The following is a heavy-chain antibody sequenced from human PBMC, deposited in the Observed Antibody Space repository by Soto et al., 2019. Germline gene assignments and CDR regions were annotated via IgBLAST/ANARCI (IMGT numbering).Heavy chain of an antibody. V-gene: IGHV1-18*01. Sequence: QVQLVQSGAEVKNPGASVKVSCKTSGYTFTSYGIGWARQAPGQGLEWMGWINTYNGNTNYAQNLQGRVTLTTDTSTSTAYMELRSLRSNDTAIYYCAMVDVYVTPSPQDDWGQGTTVTVPS. CDR1: GYTFTSYG. CDR3: AMVDVYVTPSPQDD. J-gene: IGHJ6*02. D-gene: IGHD3-16*01. CDR2: INTYNGNT.